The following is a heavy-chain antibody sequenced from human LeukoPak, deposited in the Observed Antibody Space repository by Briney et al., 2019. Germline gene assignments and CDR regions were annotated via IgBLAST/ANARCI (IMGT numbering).Heavy chain of an antibody. Sequence: ASVKVSCKASGYTFTSYAMNWVRQAPGQGLEWMGWINTNTGNPTYAQGFTGRFVFSLDTSVSTAYLQISSLKAEDTAVYYCARDPGVLWSGYSYGYYGVDYWDQGTLVTVSS. CDR3: ARDPGVLWSGYSYGYYGVDY. D-gene: IGHD5-18*01. V-gene: IGHV7-4-1*02. J-gene: IGHJ4*02. CDR1: GYTFTSYA. CDR2: INTNTGNP.